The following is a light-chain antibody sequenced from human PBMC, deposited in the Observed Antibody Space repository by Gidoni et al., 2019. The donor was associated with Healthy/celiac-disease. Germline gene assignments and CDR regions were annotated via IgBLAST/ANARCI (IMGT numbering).Light chain of an antibody. Sequence: DMVLTQSPATPSFSPGERATTSCTASQSVSSYLAWYQQKPGQTPRLLIYDASNRANGTPARFSGSGSGTDFTLTINSLEPEDFAVYYCQQRSNWPPRVTFGGGTKVEIK. J-gene: IGKJ4*01. CDR1: QSVSSY. CDR3: QQRSNWPPRVT. CDR2: DAS. V-gene: IGKV3-11*01.